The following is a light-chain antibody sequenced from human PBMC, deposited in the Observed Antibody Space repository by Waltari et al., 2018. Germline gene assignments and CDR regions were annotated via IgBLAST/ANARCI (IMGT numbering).Light chain of an antibody. Sequence: EIVMTQSPDTLSVSLVERATLSCRPSQSVSINLAWYQQKPGQAPRPLIYGASIRATGIPARFSGSGSGTEFTLTISSLQSEDFAVYYCQQYNNWPITFGQGTRLEIK. J-gene: IGKJ5*01. CDR1: QSVSIN. CDR3: QQYNNWPIT. CDR2: GAS. V-gene: IGKV3-15*01.